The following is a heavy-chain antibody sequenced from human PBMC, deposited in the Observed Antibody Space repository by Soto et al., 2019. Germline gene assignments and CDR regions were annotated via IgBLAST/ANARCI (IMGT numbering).Heavy chain of an antibody. D-gene: IGHD5-18*01. Sequence: QVQLVQSGAEVKKPESSVKVSCKAPGGTFSTYAISWVRQAPGQGLEWMGGIIPMFGTANYAQRFQDRVTITADESTNTVYMELSSPRSEDTAVYFCASGIQLWLRRINNGYSGWSQGTLVTVSS. CDR1: GGTFSTYA. CDR2: IIPMFGTA. J-gene: IGHJ4*02. V-gene: IGHV1-69*12. CDR3: ASGIQLWLRRINNGYSG.